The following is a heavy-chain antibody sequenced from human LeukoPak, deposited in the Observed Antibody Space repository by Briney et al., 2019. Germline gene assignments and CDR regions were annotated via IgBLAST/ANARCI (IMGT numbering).Heavy chain of an antibody. J-gene: IGHJ3*02. CDR3: GRNRLGKALDI. Sequence: ASVKVSCKASGYTFTDYFIHWVRQAPGQGLEWMGWIGPSSGGTSYAQNFQGRVTVTRDTSITTAYMELSRLTSDDTAVYYCGRNRLGKALDIWGQGTRVTVSS. CDR1: GYTFTDYF. D-gene: IGHD7-27*01. V-gene: IGHV1-2*02. CDR2: IGPSSGGT.